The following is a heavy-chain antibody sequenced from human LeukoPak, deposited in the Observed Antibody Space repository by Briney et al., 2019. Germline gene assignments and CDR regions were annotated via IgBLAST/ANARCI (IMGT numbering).Heavy chain of an antibody. CDR1: GGPISSDNW. Sequence: SGTLSLTCAVSGGPISSDNWWSWVRQPPGKGLEWIGYIYYSGSTNYNPSLKSRVTISVDTSKNQFSLKLSSVTAADTAVYYCARVGWGYYFDYWGQGTLVTVSS. CDR3: ARVGWGYYFDY. CDR2: IYYSGST. J-gene: IGHJ4*02. V-gene: IGHV4-4*02. D-gene: IGHD3-16*01.